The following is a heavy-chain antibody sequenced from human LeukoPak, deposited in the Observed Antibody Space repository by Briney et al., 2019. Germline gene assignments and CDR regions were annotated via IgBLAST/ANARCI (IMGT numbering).Heavy chain of an antibody. V-gene: IGHV3-23*01. CDR2: ISASGGTT. J-gene: IGHJ4*02. D-gene: IGHD3-10*01. CDR1: GFSFSSYA. Sequence: GGSLRLSCAASGFSFSSYAMSWVRQAPGKGLEWVSAISASGGTTYYADSVKGRFTISRDNSKNTLYLQMNSLRAEDTAVYFCANVYYYGSGSYESRYFDYWGPGTLVTVSS. CDR3: ANVYYYGSGSYESRYFDY.